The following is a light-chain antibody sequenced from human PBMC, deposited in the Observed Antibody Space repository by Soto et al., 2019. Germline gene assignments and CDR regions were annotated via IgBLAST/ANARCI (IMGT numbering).Light chain of an antibody. V-gene: IGKV1-39*01. Sequence: DIQMTQSPSSLSASVGDRVTITCRASQSISSYLNWYQQKPGKAPKLLISAASSLQSGVPSRFSGSGSGTDVTLTISSLQPEDFATYYCQQSYSTLYTFGQGTKLEIK. CDR3: QQSYSTLYT. J-gene: IGKJ2*01. CDR1: QSISSY. CDR2: AAS.